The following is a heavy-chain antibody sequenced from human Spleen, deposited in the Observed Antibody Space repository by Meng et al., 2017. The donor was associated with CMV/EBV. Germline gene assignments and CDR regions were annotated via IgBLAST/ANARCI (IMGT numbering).Heavy chain of an antibody. CDR1: GFTFSSYS. D-gene: IGHD1-20*01. Sequence: GESLKISCAASGFTFSSYSMNWVRQAPGKGLEWVSSITSSGGYVYYADPVKGRFTISRDNAKNSLYLQMISLRAEDTAVYYCASLYNWNDAIDYWGQGTLVTVSS. CDR3: ASLYNWNDAIDY. CDR2: ITSSGGYV. J-gene: IGHJ4*02. V-gene: IGHV3-21*06.